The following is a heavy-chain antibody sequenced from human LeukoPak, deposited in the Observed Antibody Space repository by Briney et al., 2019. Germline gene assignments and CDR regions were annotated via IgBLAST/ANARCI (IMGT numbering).Heavy chain of an antibody. CDR2: IYYSGST. V-gene: IGHV4-59*01. CDR1: GGSISSYY. D-gene: IGHD3-22*01. Sequence: PSETLSLTCTVSGGSISSYYWSWIRQPPGKGLEWIGYIYYSGSTNYNPSLKSRVTISVDTSKNQFSLKLSSVTAADTAVYYCARDSWGDSSGPWGQGTLVTVSS. CDR3: ARDSWGDSSGP. J-gene: IGHJ5*02.